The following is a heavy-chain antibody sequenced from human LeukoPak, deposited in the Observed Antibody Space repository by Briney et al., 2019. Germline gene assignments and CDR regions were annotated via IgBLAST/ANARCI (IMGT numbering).Heavy chain of an antibody. CDR3: TTDQQGYYDYVWGSYTAFDI. V-gene: IGHV3-15*01. Sequence: GGSLKLSCAASGFTFSNAWMSWVRQAPGKGLEWAGRIKSKTDGGTTDYAAPVKGRFTISRDDSKNTLYLQMNSLKTEDTAVYYCTTDQQGYYDYVWGSYTAFDIWGQGTMVTVSS. CDR1: GFTFSNAW. D-gene: IGHD3-16*01. CDR2: IKSKTDGGTT. J-gene: IGHJ3*02.